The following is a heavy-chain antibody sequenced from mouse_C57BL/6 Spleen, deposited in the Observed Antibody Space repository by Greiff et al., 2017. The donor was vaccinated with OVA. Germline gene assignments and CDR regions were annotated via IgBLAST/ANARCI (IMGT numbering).Heavy chain of an antibody. CDR2: ISSGSSTI. CDR3: ERDKRFAY. Sequence: EVKLMESGGGLVKPGGSLKLSCAASGFTFSDYGMHWVRQAPEKGLEWVAYISSGSSTIYYADTVKGRFTISRDNAKNTLFLQMTGLRAEDTAMYYCERDKRFAYWGQGTLVTVSA. J-gene: IGHJ3*01. V-gene: IGHV5-17*01. CDR1: GFTFSDYG.